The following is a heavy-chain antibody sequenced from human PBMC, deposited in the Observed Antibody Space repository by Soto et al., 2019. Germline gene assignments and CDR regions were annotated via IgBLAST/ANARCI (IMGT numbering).Heavy chain of an antibody. J-gene: IGHJ4*02. V-gene: IGHV3-23*01. CDR3: AQDNPIKIL. Sequence: GGSLRLSCAASGFPFSSYAMSWVRQAPGKGLEWVSTISGSGGSTYYAHSVKGRFTSSRDNSKNTLYLQMSSLRDEDTAVYYCAQDNPIKILWGQGTLFTVSS. CDR1: GFPFSSYA. CDR2: ISGSGGST.